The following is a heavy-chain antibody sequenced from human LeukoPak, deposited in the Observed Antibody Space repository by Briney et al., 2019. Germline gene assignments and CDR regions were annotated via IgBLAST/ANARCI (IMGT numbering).Heavy chain of an antibody. CDR3: ARNMLRWFDP. CDR1: GFTFSDYY. V-gene: IGHV3-11*03. Sequence: GGSLRLSCAASGFTFSDYYMSWIRQAPGKGLEWVSYISSSSSYTNYADSVKGRFTISRDNSKNSLYLQMNSLRAEDTAVYYCARNMLRWFDPWGQGTLVTVSS. J-gene: IGHJ5*02. CDR2: ISSSSSYT. D-gene: IGHD2-8*01.